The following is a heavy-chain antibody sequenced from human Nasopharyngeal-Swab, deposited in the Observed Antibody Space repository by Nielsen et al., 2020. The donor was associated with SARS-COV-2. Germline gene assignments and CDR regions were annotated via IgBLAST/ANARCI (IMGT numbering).Heavy chain of an antibody. Sequence: GESLKISCAASGFTFSDYDMHWVRQATGKGLGWVSAIGTAGDPYYPGSVKGRFTISRENAKNSLYLQMNSLRAGDTAVYYCARGGYDYYMDVWGKGTTVTVSS. CDR3: ARGGYDYYMDV. V-gene: IGHV3-13*05. J-gene: IGHJ6*03. CDR2: IGTAGDP. CDR1: GFTFSDYD.